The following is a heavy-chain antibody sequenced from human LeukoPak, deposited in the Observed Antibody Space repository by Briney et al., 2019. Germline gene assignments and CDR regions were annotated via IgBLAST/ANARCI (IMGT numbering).Heavy chain of an antibody. CDR2: ISGSGGST. V-gene: IGHV3-23*01. CDR1: GFTFSSYA. J-gene: IGHJ4*02. CDR3: AKDRDIVVVPAANGGRFDY. D-gene: IGHD2-2*01. Sequence: GGSLRLSCAASGFTFSSYAMSWVRQAPGKGLEWVSAISGSGGSTYYADSVKGRFTISRDNSKNTLYLQMNSLRAEDTAVYYCAKDRDIVVVPAANGGRFDYWGQGTLVIVSS.